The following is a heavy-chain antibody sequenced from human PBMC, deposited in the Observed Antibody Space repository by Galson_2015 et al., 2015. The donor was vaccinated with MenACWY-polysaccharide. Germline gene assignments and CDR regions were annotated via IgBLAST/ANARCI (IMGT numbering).Heavy chain of an antibody. V-gene: IGHV3-7*01. J-gene: IGHJ5*02. CDR2: IKQDVSEV. CDR3: ARGGKWLDA. CDR1: GFAFNSYW. Sequence: SLRLSCAASGFAFNSYWVTWVRLAPGKGLEWVANIKQDVSEVYYVDSVRGRFTISRDNTKNSLFLQMKSLRTGDTAVYYCARGGKWLDAWGQGTLVTVSS.